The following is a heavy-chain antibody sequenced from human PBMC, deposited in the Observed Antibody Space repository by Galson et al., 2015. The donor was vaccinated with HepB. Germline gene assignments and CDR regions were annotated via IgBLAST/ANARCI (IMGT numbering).Heavy chain of an antibody. J-gene: IGHJ5*02. CDR2: INPSGGST. CDR1: GYTFTSYY. Sequence: SVKVSCKASGYTFTSYYMHWVRQAPGQGLEWMGIINPSGGSTSYAQKFQGRVTITADESTSTAYMELSSLRSEDTAVYYCARDYLGGGHIVVVPAATNWFDPWGQGTLVTVSS. V-gene: IGHV1-46*01. CDR3: ARDYLGGGHIVVVPAATNWFDP. D-gene: IGHD2-2*01.